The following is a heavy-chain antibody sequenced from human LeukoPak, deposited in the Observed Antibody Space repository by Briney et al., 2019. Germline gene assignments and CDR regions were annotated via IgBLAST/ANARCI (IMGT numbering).Heavy chain of an antibody. V-gene: IGHV3-30*03. J-gene: IGHJ4*02. CDR1: GFTFSSYG. Sequence: QPGGSLRLSCAASGFTFSSYGMGWVRQAPGKGLEWVAVISYDGSNKYYADSVKGRFTISRDNSKNTLYLQMNSLRAEDTAVYYCARERRDAFDYWGQGTLVTVSS. CDR2: ISYDGSNK. CDR3: ARERRDAFDY.